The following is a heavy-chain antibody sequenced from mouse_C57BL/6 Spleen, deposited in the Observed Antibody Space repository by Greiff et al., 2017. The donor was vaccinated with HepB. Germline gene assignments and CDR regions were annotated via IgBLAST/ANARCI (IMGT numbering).Heavy chain of an antibody. J-gene: IGHJ3*01. CDR2: IHPNSGST. V-gene: IGHV1-64*01. Sequence: QVQLQQPGAELVKPGASVKLSCKASGYTFTSYWMHWVKQRPGQGLEWIGMIHPNSGSTNYNEKFKSKATLTVDKSSSTAYMKLSSLTSEDSAVSYCASVYGSSYGTWFAYWGQGTLVTVSA. D-gene: IGHD1-1*01. CDR1: GYTFTSYW. CDR3: ASVYGSSYGTWFAY.